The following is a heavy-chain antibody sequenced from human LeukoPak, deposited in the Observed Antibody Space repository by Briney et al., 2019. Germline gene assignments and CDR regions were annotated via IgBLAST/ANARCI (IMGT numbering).Heavy chain of an antibody. V-gene: IGHV3-64*01. D-gene: IGHD6-19*01. CDR3: ARDSSGYYDY. CDR2: ISSNGGST. CDR1: GFTFSSYA. J-gene: IGHJ4*02. Sequence: GGSLRLSCAASGFTFSSYAMHWVRQAPGKGLEYVSAISSNGGSTYYANSVKGRFTISRDSSKNTLYLQMGSLRAEDMAVYYCARDSSGYYDYWGQGTLVTVSS.